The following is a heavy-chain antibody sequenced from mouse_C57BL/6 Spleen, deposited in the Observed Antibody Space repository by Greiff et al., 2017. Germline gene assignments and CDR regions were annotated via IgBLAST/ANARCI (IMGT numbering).Heavy chain of an antibody. CDR1: GYTFTDYY. CDR3: AFITTADY. D-gene: IGHD1-1*01. V-gene: IGHV1-19*01. Sequence: VQLKQSGPVLVKPGASVKMSCKASGYTFTDYYMNWVKQSHGKSLEWIGVINPYNGGTSYNQKFKGKATLTVDKSSSTAYMELNSLTSEDSAVYYCAFITTADYWGQGTTLTVSS. J-gene: IGHJ2*01. CDR2: INPYNGGT.